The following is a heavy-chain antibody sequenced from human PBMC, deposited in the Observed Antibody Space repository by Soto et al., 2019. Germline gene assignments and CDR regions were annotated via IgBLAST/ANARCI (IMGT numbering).Heavy chain of an antibody. CDR3: ARETTVVTSARAFDI. V-gene: IGHV4-59*01. D-gene: IGHD4-17*01. CDR2: IYYSGST. CDR1: GGSISSYH. J-gene: IGHJ3*02. Sequence: SETLSLTCTVSGGSISSYHWSWIRQPPGKGLEWIGYIYYSGSTNYNPSLKSRVTISVDTSKNQFSLKLSSVTAADTAVYYCARETTVVTSARAFDIWGQGTMVTVSS.